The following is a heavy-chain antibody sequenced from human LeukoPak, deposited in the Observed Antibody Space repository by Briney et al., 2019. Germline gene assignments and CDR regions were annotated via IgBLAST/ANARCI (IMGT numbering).Heavy chain of an antibody. J-gene: IGHJ6*03. CDR1: GFTFSNYA. D-gene: IGHD5-12*01. CDR3: ARSLATSYYYMDV. V-gene: IGHV3-30*04. Sequence: GGSLRLSCAASGFTFSNYAMHWVPQAPGKGLEWVAVISYDGSNKFYADSVKGRFTISRDNSKNTLHLQMNSLRAEDTAVYYCARSLATSYYYMDVWGKGTTVTVSS. CDR2: ISYDGSNK.